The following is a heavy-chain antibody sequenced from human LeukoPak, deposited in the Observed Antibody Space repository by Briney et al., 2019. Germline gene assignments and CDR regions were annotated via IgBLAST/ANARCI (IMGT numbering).Heavy chain of an antibody. CDR1: GYTCTGYY. Sequence: ASVKVSCKASGYTCTGYYMHWVRQAPGQGLEWMGWINPNSGGTNYAQKFQGRVTMTRDTSISTAYMELSRLRSDDTAVYYCARGDSGWYESGIDYWGQGTLVTVSS. CDR3: ARGDSGWYESGIDY. V-gene: IGHV1-2*02. D-gene: IGHD6-19*01. CDR2: INPNSGGT. J-gene: IGHJ4*02.